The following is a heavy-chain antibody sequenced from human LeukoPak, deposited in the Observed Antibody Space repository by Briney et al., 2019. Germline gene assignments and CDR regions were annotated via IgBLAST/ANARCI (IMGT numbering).Heavy chain of an antibody. J-gene: IGHJ3*02. CDR2: IYPGDSDT. CDR1: GYSFTSYW. D-gene: IGHD2-2*01. Sequence: GESLKIFCKGSGYSFTSYWIGWVRQMPGKGLGWRWIIYPGDSDTRYSPSFQGQVTISADKSINTAYLQWSRLKTSDHAMYYCARSLVPATMLGAFDIWGQGTMVTVSS. CDR3: ARSLVPATMLGAFDI. V-gene: IGHV5-51*01.